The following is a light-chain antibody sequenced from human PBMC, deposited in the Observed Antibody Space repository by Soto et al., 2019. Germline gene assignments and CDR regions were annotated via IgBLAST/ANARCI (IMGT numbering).Light chain of an antibody. Sequence: QSVLTQPPSASGTPGQRVTISCSGSSSNIGDNTVNWYQQLPGTAPKLLIYNNSQRPSGVPARFSGSKSGTSASLAISGLQSEDEADYHCAAWDDSLNGVVFGGGTKLTVL. V-gene: IGLV1-44*01. CDR1: SSNIGDNT. CDR3: AAWDDSLNGVV. J-gene: IGLJ2*01. CDR2: NNS.